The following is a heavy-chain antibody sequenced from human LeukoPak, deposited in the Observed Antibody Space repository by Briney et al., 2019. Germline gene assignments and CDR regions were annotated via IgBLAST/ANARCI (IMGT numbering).Heavy chain of an antibody. J-gene: IGHJ4*02. CDR3: AKSSLYCTSTSCSYYFDY. D-gene: IGHD2-2*01. CDR1: GYSISSGYY. CDR2: IYHSGST. Sequence: SETLSLTCTVSGYSISSGYYWGWIRQPPGKGLEWIGSIYHSGSTYYNPSLKSRVTISVDTSKSQFSLKLSSVNAADTAVYYCAKSSLYCTSTSCSYYFDYWGQGTLVTVSS. V-gene: IGHV4-38-2*02.